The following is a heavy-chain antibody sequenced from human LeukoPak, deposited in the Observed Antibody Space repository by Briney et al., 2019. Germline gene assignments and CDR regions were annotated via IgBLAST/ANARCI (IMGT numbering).Heavy chain of an antibody. CDR1: GFTFSSCA. J-gene: IGHJ4*02. D-gene: IGHD4-11*01. CDR2: ISSNGART. CDR3: VKLTGNSKV. Sequence: GGSLRLSCSASGFTFSSCAMHWVRQAPGKGLQYVSAISSNGARTYYADSMKGRFTISRDNSKNTLYLQMSSLRTEDTAVYYCVKLTGNSKVWGQGTLVTVSS. V-gene: IGHV3-64D*09.